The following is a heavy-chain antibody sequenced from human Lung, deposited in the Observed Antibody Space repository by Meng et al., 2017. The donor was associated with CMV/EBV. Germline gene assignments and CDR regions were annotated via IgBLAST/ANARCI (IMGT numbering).Heavy chain of an antibody. CDR1: GGFISRGGYY. D-gene: IGHD6-13*01. J-gene: IGHJ4*01. V-gene: IGHV4-31*03. CDR2: IYYSGST. Sequence: SETLSLTCTVSGGFISRGGYYWSWIRQHPGKGLEWIGYIYYSGSTYYNPSLKSRVTISVDTSKNQFSLKLSSVTAAGTAVYYYARQEGSSSSWRISDYWGTGPXVTVSS. CDR3: ARQEGSSSSWRISDY.